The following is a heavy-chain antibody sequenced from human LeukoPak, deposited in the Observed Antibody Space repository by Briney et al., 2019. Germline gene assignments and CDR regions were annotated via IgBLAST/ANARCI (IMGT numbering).Heavy chain of an antibody. V-gene: IGHV1-2*02. D-gene: IGHD5-18*01. CDR2: INPKSGGT. CDR3: ARDRSPAPGRSYGRGHFDY. J-gene: IGHJ4*02. CDR1: GYTFTDYY. Sequence: ASVKVSCKASGYTFTDYYLHWVRQAPGQGLEWMGWINPKSGGTNYAQKFQGRVTMTRDTSISTAYMELSRLRSDDTAVYYCARDRSPAPGRSYGRGHFDYWGQGTLVTVSS.